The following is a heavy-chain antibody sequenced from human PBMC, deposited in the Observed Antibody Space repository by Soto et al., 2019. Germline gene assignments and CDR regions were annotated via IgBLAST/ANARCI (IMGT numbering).Heavy chain of an antibody. CDR1: GYSFSTYD. J-gene: IGHJ3*02. CDR3: ARGVGATRADAFDI. V-gene: IGHV1-69*13. CDR2: IIPIFGTA. Sequence: ASVKVSCKASGYSFSTYDISWVRQAPGQGLEWMGGIIPIFGTANYAQKFQGRVTITADESTSTAYMELSSLRSEDTAVYYCARGVGATRADAFDIWGQGTMVTVSS. D-gene: IGHD1-26*01.